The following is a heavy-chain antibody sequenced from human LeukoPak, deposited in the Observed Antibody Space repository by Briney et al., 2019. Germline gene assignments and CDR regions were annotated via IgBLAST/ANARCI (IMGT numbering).Heavy chain of an antibody. CDR3: ARGVATMCDY. CDR2: MNPKSGNT. Sequence: ASVKVSCKASGYTFTSYDINWVRQATGQGLEWMGWMNPKSGNTGYAQKFQGRVTMTRNTSISTAYMELSSLRSVDTAVYYCARGVATMCDYWGQGTLVTVSS. D-gene: IGHD5-12*01. V-gene: IGHV1-8*01. CDR1: GYTFTSYD. J-gene: IGHJ4*02.